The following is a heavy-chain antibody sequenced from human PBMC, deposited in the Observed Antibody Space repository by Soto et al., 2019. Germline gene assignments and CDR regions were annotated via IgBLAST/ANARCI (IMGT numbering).Heavy chain of an antibody. J-gene: IGHJ5*02. CDR1: GFTFSNAW. D-gene: IGHD1-26*01. V-gene: IGHV3-15*01. CDR2: IKSKVDGGTT. Sequence: EVQLVESGGGLVNPGGSLRLSCAASGFTFSNAWMTWVRQAPGKGLEWVGRIKSKVDGGTTDYAAPVKGRFTISRDDSENRLFLQLNSLKSKDTSIYYCTTGVGATLSYFFDPWGQGTLVTLFS. CDR3: TTGVGATLSYFFDP.